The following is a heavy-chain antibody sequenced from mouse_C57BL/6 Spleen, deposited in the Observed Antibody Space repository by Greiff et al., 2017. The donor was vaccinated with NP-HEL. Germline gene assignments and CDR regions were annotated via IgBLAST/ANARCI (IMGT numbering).Heavy chain of an antibody. Sequence: VQLQQPGAELVKPGASVKLSCKASGYTFTSYWMHWVKQRPGQGLEWIGMIHPNSGTTYYNEKFKTKATLTVDKSSSTAYLQLTSLTSEDSAVKYCARRVTTVVVHFDYWGKGTTLKVAS. CDR2: IHPNSGTT. D-gene: IGHD1-1*01. J-gene: IGHJ2*01. V-gene: IGHV1-64*01. CDR1: GYTFTSYW. CDR3: ARRVTTVVVHFDY.